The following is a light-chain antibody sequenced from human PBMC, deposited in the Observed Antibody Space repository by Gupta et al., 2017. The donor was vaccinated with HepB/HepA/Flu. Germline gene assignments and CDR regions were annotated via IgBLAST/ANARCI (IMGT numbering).Light chain of an antibody. J-gene: IGLJ2*01. Sequence: QSALTQPASVSGSLGQSITISCTGTRSDIGAYNHVSWYQQHPGKAPKLMIYDVINRPSGVPSRFSGSKSGNTASLTISGHQAEDAADYYCSSLTTKNTLLFGGGTKLTVL. CDR2: DVI. CDR1: RSDIGAYNH. CDR3: SSLTTKNTLL. V-gene: IGLV2-14*03.